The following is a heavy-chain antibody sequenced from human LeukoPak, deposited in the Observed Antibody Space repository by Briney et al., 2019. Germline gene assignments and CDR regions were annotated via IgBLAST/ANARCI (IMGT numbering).Heavy chain of an antibody. Sequence: PSQTLSLTCAVSGGSISSGGYSWSWIRQPPGKGLEWIGYIYHSGSTYYNPSLKSRVTISVDRSKNQFSLKLSSMTAADTAVYYCAREGTDDAFDIWGQGTMVTVSS. D-gene: IGHD3-10*01. CDR1: GGSISSGGYS. CDR3: AREGTDDAFDI. J-gene: IGHJ3*02. CDR2: IYHSGST. V-gene: IGHV4-30-2*01.